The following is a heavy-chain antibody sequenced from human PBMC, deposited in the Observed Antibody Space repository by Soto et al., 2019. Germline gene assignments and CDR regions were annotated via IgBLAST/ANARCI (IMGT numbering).Heavy chain of an antibody. V-gene: IGHV3-33*01. CDR2: IWYDGSNK. CDR3: ARGVVLRFFEWSGMDV. J-gene: IGHJ6*02. Sequence: QVQLVESGGGVVQPGRSLRLSCAASGFTFSSYGMHWVRQAPGKGLEWVAVIWYDGSNKYYADSVKGRFTISRDNSKNTLYLPMNSLSAEDTAVYYCARGVVLRFFEWSGMDVWGQGTTVTVSS. CDR1: GFTFSSYG. D-gene: IGHD3-3*01.